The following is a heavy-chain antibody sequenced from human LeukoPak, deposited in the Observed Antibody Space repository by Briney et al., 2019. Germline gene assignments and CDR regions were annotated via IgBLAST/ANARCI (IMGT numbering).Heavy chain of an antibody. V-gene: IGHV3-15*07. CDR1: GFTFNSYA. Sequence: GGSLRLSCAASGFTFNSYAMNWVRQAPGKGLEWVGRIRSNSDGGTIDYAAPVKGRFTLSRDDSKTTLYLQMNSLQTEDTAVYYCATDFYDSTWGQGTLVTVSS. CDR2: IRSNSDGGTI. D-gene: IGHD3-22*01. CDR3: ATDFYDST. J-gene: IGHJ5*02.